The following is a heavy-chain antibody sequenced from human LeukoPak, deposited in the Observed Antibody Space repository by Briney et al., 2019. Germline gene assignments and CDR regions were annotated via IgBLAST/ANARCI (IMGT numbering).Heavy chain of an antibody. Sequence: PSETLSLTCTVSGGSISSSSYYWGWIRQPPGKGLEWIGSIYYSGSTYYNPSLKSRVAISVDTSKNQFSLKLSSVTAADTAVYYCARSGYLPFWGQGTLVTVSS. J-gene: IGHJ4*02. CDR1: GGSISSSSYY. D-gene: IGHD6-13*01. V-gene: IGHV4-39*01. CDR2: IYYSGST. CDR3: ARSGYLPF.